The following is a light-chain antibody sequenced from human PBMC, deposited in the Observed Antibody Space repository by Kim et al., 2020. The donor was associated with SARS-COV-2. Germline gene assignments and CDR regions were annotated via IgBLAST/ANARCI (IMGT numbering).Light chain of an antibody. Sequence: EIVLTQSPGTLSLSPGERATLSCRASQSVSSYLAWYQQKPRQAPRLLIYGASSRATGIPDRFSGSGSGTDFTLTISRLEPKDFAVYYCQQYGSSTITFGQGTRLEIK. CDR2: GAS. CDR1: QSVSSY. V-gene: IGKV3-20*01. J-gene: IGKJ5*01. CDR3: QQYGSSTIT.